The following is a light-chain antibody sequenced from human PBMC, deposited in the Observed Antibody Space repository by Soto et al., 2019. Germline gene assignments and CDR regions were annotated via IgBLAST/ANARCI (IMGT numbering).Light chain of an antibody. CDR1: ITDIGAYNY. V-gene: IGLV2-14*01. J-gene: IGLJ1*01. Sequence: QSVLTQPASVSGSPGQSITISCTGTITDIGAYNYVSWYQQHPGKAPKLLIYGVSSRPSGVSNRFSGSKFGNAAYLTISGLQADDEAEYYCSSYTSSITPYVFGTGTKVTVL. CDR3: SSYTSSITPYV. CDR2: GVS.